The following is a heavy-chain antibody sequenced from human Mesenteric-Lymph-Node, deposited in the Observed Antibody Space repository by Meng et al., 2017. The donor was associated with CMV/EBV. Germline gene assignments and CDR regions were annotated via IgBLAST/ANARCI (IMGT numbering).Heavy chain of an antibody. CDR2: IYNSGST. V-gene: IGHV4-31*03. J-gene: IGHJ6*03. Sequence: TLSLTCTVSGGSISSGGHYWNWIRQHPGKGLEWIGYIYNSGSTSYNPSLKSRVAISRDTSKNQFSLKLSSVTAADTAVYYCARTEYCSSTACYYYEEEGREGGGKG. D-gene: IGHD2-2*01. CDR1: GGSISSGGHY. CDR3: ARTEYCSSTACYYYEEEGREG.